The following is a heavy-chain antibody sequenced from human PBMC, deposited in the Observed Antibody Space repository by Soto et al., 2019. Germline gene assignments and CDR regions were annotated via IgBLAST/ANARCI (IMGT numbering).Heavy chain of an antibody. CDR1: GFTFSSYA. CDR3: ARERYSSSSEVASYYYYYGMDV. D-gene: IGHD6-6*01. CDR2: ISGSGGST. J-gene: IGHJ6*02. V-gene: IGHV3-23*01. Sequence: EVQLLESGGGLVQPGGSLRLSCAASGFTFSSYAMSWVRQAPGKGLEWVSAISGSGGSTYYADSVKGRFTISRDNSKNTPYLQMNSLRAEDTAVYYCARERYSSSSEVASYYYYYGMDVWGQGTTVTVSS.